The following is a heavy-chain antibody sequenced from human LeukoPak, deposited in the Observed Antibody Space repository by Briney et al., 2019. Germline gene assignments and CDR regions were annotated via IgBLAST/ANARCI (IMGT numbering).Heavy chain of an antibody. J-gene: IGHJ4*02. CDR1: GFTFSSYR. V-gene: IGHV3-48*01. CDR3: ARSTRELGGYAPWELMPPFDY. Sequence: PGGSLRLSCAASGFTFSSYRMNWVRQAPGKGLEWASYISSSSSTIYYADSVKGRFTISRDNAKNSLYLQMNSLRAEDTDVYYCARSTRELGGYAPWELMPPFDYWGQGTLVTVSS. D-gene: IGHD1-7*01. CDR2: ISSSSSTI.